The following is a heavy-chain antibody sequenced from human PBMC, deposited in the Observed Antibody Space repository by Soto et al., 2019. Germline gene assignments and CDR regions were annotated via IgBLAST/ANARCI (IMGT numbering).Heavy chain of an antibody. CDR1: GGSISSDSYS. CDR3: ARAAAGTGDFDF. V-gene: IGHV4-30-2*01. J-gene: IGHJ4*02. Sequence: PSETLSLTCAVSGGSISSDSYSWSWIRQPPGKGLEWIGYIYPSGSTSYNPSLKSRVTISVDRSKRQFSLKLTSVTAADTAVYYCARAAAGTGDFDFWGPGTLVTAPQ. D-gene: IGHD6-13*01. CDR2: IYPSGST.